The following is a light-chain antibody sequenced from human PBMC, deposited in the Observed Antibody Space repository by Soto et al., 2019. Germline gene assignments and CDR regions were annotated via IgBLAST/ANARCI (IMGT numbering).Light chain of an antibody. CDR3: AAWDDNLNGYV. CDR2: NNH. V-gene: IGLV1-44*01. Sequence: SVLTQPPTASATAGQRVTLSCSGTSSNIGSNTVNWYRQFPGTAPALLIYNNHQRPSGVPDRFSDSKSGTSASLAISGLQSEDEADYFCAAWDDNLNGYVFGTGTKVTVL. CDR1: SSNIGSNT. J-gene: IGLJ1*01.